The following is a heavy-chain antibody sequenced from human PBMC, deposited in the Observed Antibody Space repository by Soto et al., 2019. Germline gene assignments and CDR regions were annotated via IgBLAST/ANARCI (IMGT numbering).Heavy chain of an antibody. CDR2: ISASGGST. Sequence: EVQLLESGGGLVQPGGSLRLSCAASGFTFTNYAMSWVRQAPGKGLEWVSTISASGGSTYHADSVKGRFTISSDNSQNTMSRQRQSLRGGDTAAYYFAIDSRGSGSYYIYGMEVWGQGTTVTVS. CDR3: AIDSRGSGSYYIYGMEV. CDR1: GFTFTNYA. V-gene: IGHV3-23*01. J-gene: IGHJ6*02. D-gene: IGHD3-10*01.